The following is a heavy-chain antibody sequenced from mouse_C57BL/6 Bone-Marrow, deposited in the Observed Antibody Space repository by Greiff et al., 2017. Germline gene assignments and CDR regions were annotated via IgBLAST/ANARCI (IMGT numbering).Heavy chain of an antibody. D-gene: IGHD1-1*01. CDR1: GYTFTSYW. V-gene: IGHV1-5*01. J-gene: IGHJ2*01. Sequence: EVQLQQSGPVLARPGASVKMSCKTSGYTFTSYWMHWVKQRPGQGLEWIGAIYPGNSDTSYNQKFKGKAKLTAVTSASTAYMELSSLTNEDSAVYYCTRSHYYGRSYLYFDYWGQGTTLTVSS. CDR2: IYPGNSDT. CDR3: TRSHYYGRSYLYFDY.